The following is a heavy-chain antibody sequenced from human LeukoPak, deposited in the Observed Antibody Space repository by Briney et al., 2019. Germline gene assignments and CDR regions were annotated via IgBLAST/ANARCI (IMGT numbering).Heavy chain of an antibody. V-gene: IGHV1-8*01. CDR3: ARSWTYDYVWGSYRTSYYFDY. J-gene: IGHJ4*02. Sequence: ASVKVSCKASGYTFTSYDINWVRQATGQGLEWMGWMNPNSGKTGYAQKFQGRVTMTRNTSISTAYMELSSLRSEDTAVYYCARSWTYDYVWGSYRTSYYFDYWGQGTLVTVSS. D-gene: IGHD3-16*02. CDR1: GYTFTSYD. CDR2: MNPNSGKT.